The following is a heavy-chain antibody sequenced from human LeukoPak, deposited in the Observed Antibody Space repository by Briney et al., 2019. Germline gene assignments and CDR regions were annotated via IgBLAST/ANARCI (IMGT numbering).Heavy chain of an antibody. CDR3: ARHIYPKLLWFGEPHNWFDP. V-gene: IGHV4-34*01. CDR2: INHSGST. D-gene: IGHD3-10*01. J-gene: IGHJ5*02. Sequence: SETLSLTCAVYGGSFSGYYWSWIRQPPGKGLEWIGEINHSGSTNYNPSLKSRVTISVDTSKNQFSLKLSSVTAADTAVYYCARHIYPKLLWFGEPHNWFDPWGQGTLVTVSS. CDR1: GGSFSGYY.